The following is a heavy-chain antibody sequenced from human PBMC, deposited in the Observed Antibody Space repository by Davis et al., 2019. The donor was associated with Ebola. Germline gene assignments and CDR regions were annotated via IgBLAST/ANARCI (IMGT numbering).Heavy chain of an antibody. CDR2: IYHSGST. V-gene: IGHV4-30-2*01. CDR3: GGIVVVPAAMFLHDY. CDR1: GGSISSGGYS. D-gene: IGHD2-2*01. J-gene: IGHJ4*02. Sequence: LSLTCAVSGGSISSGGYSWSWIRQPPGKGLEWIGYIYHSGSTYYNPSLTSRVTISVDTSKNQFSLKLSSVTAADTAVYYCGGIVVVPAAMFLHDYWGQGTLVTVSS.